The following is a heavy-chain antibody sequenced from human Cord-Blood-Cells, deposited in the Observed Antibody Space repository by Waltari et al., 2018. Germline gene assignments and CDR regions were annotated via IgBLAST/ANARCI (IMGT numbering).Heavy chain of an antibody. V-gene: IGHV4-4*07. D-gene: IGHD6-13*01. CDR2: IYTSGST. J-gene: IGHJ2*01. CDR3: ARLLSSSWYWYFDL. Sequence: QVQLQESGPGLVKPSETLSLTCTVSGGSISSYYWSWIRQPAGKGLEWIGRIYTSGSTNYNPALESRGTMSVDTSKNQFSLKLSSVTAADTAVYYCARLLSSSWYWYFDLWGRGTLVTVSS. CDR1: GGSISSYY.